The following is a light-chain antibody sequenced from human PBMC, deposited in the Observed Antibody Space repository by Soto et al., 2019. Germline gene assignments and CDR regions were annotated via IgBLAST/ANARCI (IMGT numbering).Light chain of an antibody. CDR2: AAS. CDR1: QGISTW. Sequence: DIQMTQSPYSVSASVGDRVTISCRASQGISTWLAWYQQKPGKAPKLLIYAASNLEGGVPSRFSAGGSGTDFTLTISSLQPEDFAIYYCQQANSFPLTFGPGTTVDIK. V-gene: IGKV1-12*01. J-gene: IGKJ3*01. CDR3: QQANSFPLT.